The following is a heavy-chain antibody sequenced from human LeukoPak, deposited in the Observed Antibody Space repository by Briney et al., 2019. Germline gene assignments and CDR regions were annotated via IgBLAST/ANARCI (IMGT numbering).Heavy chain of an antibody. Sequence: SETLSLTCTVSGGSISSYYWSWIRQPPGKGLEWIGYIYYSGSTNYNPSLKSRVTISVDTSKNQFSLKLSSVTAADTAVYYCARSNEPHAFDIWGQGTMVTVSS. D-gene: IGHD1-1*01. V-gene: IGHV4-59*12. CDR3: ARSNEPHAFDI. CDR2: IYYSGST. J-gene: IGHJ3*02. CDR1: GGSISSYY.